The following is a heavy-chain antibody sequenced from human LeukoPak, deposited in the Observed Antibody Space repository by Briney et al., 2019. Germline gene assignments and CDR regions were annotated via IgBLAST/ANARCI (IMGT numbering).Heavy chain of an antibody. CDR3: AKDLGYCSSTSCFLDY. Sequence: GGSLRLSCAASGFTFSSYAMSRVRQAPGKGLEWVSAISGSGGSTYYADSVKGRFTISRDNSKNTLYLQMNSLRAEDTAVYYCAKDLGYCSSTSCFLDYWGQGTLVTVSS. V-gene: IGHV3-23*01. CDR2: ISGSGGST. D-gene: IGHD2-2*01. J-gene: IGHJ4*02. CDR1: GFTFSSYA.